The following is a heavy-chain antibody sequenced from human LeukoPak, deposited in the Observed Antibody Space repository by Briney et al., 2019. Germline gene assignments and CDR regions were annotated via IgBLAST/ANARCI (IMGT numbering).Heavy chain of an antibody. Sequence: GESLKISCKGSGYSFTSYWIGWVREMPAKGLEWMGIIYPGDSDTRYSPSFQGQVTISADKSISTAYLQWSSLKASDTAMYYCARLPRYSSSQVYYYGMDVWGKGTTVTVSS. J-gene: IGHJ6*04. CDR3: ARLPRYSSSQVYYYGMDV. CDR1: GYSFTSYW. V-gene: IGHV5-51*01. CDR2: IYPGDSDT. D-gene: IGHD6-13*01.